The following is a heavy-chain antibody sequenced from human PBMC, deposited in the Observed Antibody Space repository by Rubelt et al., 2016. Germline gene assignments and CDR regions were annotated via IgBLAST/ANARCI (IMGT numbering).Heavy chain of an antibody. CDR1: GGTFSSYA. CDR2: ITPMFGTA. CDR3: AREGGTYYIFGY. D-gene: IGHD1-26*01. V-gene: IGHV1-69*15. J-gene: IGHJ4*02. Sequence: QVQLVQSGAEVKKPGSSVKVSCKASGGTFSSYAISWVRQAPGQGLEWMGRITPMFGTANYAQKLQGRLTITAWRSRGASYREQSGRGSGETAGDYWAREGGTYYIFGYWGQGTLVTVST.